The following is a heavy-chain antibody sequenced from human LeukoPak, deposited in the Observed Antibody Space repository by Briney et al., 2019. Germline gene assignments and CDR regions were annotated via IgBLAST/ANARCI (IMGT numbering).Heavy chain of an antibody. CDR2: MNPNSGVT. J-gene: IGHJ6*03. D-gene: IGHD5-12*01. CDR3: AKDRYGGYEAPFHYYMDA. CDR1: GYTFTNYY. V-gene: IGHV1-2*02. Sequence: ASVKVSCKASGYTFTNYYMHWVRQAPGQALEWMGWMNPNSGVTNYAQKLQGRDTITIDTSIDTAYMQLSRLRSDDTAVYYCAKDRYGGYEAPFHYYMDAWGRGTTVTVSS.